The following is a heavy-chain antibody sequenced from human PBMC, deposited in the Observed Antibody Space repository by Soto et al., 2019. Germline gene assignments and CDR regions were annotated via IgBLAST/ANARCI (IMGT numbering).Heavy chain of an antibody. CDR2: IYNSGST. CDR1: GGSISSGNYY. J-gene: IGHJ5*02. V-gene: IGHV4-31*03. D-gene: IGHD1-26*01. Sequence: PSETLSLTCTVSGGSISSGNYYWSWIRQHPGKGLEWIGYIYNSGSTYYNPSLKGRVTISVDTSKNQFSLKLSSVTAADTAVYYCARGAGATLNWFDPWGQGTLVTVSS. CDR3: ARGAGATLNWFDP.